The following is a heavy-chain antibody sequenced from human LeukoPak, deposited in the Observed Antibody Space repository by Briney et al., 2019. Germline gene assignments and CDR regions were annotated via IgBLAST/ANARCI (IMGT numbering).Heavy chain of an antibody. CDR3: STVGPSGSHYPLDS. V-gene: IGHV3-15*01. J-gene: IGHJ4*02. D-gene: IGHD3-10*01. CDR1: GFTFINAW. CDR2: IKSNTDGGTA. Sequence: PGGSLGLSCAASGFTFINAWMSWVRQAPGKGLEWVGRIKSNTDGGTADHGTPVKGRFIISRDDSKNTLYLQMNSLETEDTAVYFCSTVGPSGSHYPLDSWGQGTLVTVSS.